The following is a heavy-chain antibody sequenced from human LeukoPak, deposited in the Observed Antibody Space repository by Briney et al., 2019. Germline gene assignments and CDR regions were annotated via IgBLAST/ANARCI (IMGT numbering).Heavy chain of an antibody. CDR2: IYYSGST. CDR1: GGSISSSSYY. CDR3: ARVRQTRLLEWFNWFDP. V-gene: IGHV4-39*07. J-gene: IGHJ5*02. Sequence: SETLSLTCTVSGGSISSSSYYWGWIRQPPGKGLEWIGSIYYSGSTYYNPSLKSRVTISVDTSKNQFSLKLSSVSAADTAVYYCARVRQTRLLEWFNWFDPWGQGTLVTVSS. D-gene: IGHD3-3*01.